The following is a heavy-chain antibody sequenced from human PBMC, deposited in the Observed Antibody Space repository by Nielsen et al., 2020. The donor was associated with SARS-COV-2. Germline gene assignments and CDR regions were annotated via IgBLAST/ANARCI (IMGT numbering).Heavy chain of an antibody. CDR3: ARQKMYSSSSDL. Sequence: TLSLTCTVSGGSISSSSYYWGWIRQPPGKALEWLARIDWDDDKYYSTSLKTRLTISKDTSKNQVVLTMTNMDPVDTATYYCARQKMYSSSSDLWGRGTLVTVSS. CDR1: GGSISSSSYY. J-gene: IGHJ2*01. CDR2: IDWDDDK. V-gene: IGHV2-70*11. D-gene: IGHD6-6*01.